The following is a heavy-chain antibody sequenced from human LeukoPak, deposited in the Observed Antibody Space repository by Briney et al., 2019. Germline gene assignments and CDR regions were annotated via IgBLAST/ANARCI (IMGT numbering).Heavy chain of an antibody. CDR2: MNPNSGNT. V-gene: IGHV1-8*02. CDR1: GYTFTSYY. J-gene: IGHJ5*02. D-gene: IGHD6-19*01. CDR3: TTARVAVGGTADWFDP. Sequence: ASVKVSCKASGYTFTSYYMHWVRQATGQGLEWMGWMNPNSGNTGYAQKFQGRLSMTRDTSTSTAYMQLSSLTSEDTATYYCTTARVAVGGTADWFDPWGQGTLVTVSS.